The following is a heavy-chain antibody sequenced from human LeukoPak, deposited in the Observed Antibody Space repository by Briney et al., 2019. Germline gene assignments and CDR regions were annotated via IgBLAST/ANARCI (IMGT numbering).Heavy chain of an antibody. CDR1: GGSISSSNYY. V-gene: IGHV4-39*01. Sequence: PSETQSLTCTVSGGSISSSNYYWGWIRQPPGKGLEWIGSIYYSGITYYNPSLKSRVTISVETSNNQFSLKLSSVTAADTAMYYCARLLIYYSSTSCHFDYWRQGTLVTVSS. J-gene: IGHJ4*02. CDR3: ARLLIYYSSTSCHFDY. D-gene: IGHD2-2*01. CDR2: IYYSGIT.